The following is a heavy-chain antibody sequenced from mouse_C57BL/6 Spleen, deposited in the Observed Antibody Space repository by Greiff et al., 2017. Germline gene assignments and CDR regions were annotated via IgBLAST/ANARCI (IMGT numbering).Heavy chain of an antibody. CDR1: GFSLSTSGMG. Sequence: QVTLKESGPGILQSSQTLSLTCSFSGFSLSTSGMGVSWIRQPSGKGLEWLAHIYWDDDKRYNPSLKSRLTSSKDTSRNQVFLKITSVDTADTAAYYCARSYDYDGSWFAYWGQGTLVTVSA. CDR2: IYWDDDK. CDR3: ARSYDYDGSWFAY. J-gene: IGHJ3*01. V-gene: IGHV8-12*01. D-gene: IGHD2-4*01.